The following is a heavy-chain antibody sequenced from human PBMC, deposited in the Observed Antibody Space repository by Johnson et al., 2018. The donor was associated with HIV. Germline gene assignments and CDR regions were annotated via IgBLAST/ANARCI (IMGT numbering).Heavy chain of an antibody. V-gene: IGHV3-30*02. J-gene: IGHJ3*02. CDR3: AKDRGYSGYEGDAFDI. D-gene: IGHD5-12*01. CDR1: GFTFSSYG. CDR2: IRYDGSNK. Sequence: QLVESGGGVVQPGGSLRLSCAASGFTFSSYGMHWVRQAPGKGLEWVAFIRYDGSNKYYADSVKGRFTISRDNSKNTLYLQMNSLRAEDTAVYYCAKDRGYSGYEGDAFDIWGQGTMVTVSS.